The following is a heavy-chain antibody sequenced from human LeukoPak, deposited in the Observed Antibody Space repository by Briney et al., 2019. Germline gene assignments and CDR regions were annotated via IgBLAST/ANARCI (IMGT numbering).Heavy chain of an antibody. D-gene: IGHD3-10*01. CDR3: AKGSDRSGSYYLDY. CDR2: LSGSGAST. CDR1: AFTFGNYA. Sequence: GGSLRLSCAASAFTFGNYAMNWVRQAPGKGLEWVSGLSGSGASTYYADSVKGRFTISRDNSKNTLYLQMNRLRAGDTAVYYCAKGSDRSGSYYLDYWGQGTPVTVSS. J-gene: IGHJ4*02. V-gene: IGHV3-23*01.